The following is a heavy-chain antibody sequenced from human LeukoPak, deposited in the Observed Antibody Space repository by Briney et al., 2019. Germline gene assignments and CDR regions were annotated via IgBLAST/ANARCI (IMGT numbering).Heavy chain of an antibody. CDR1: GGSISSGGYY. CDR2: IYYSGST. J-gene: IGHJ4*02. V-gene: IGHV4-31*03. CDR3: ARVARYCSGGSCAFDY. Sequence: PSETLSLTCTVSGGSISSGGYYWSWIRQHPGKGLEWIGYIYYSGSTYYNPSLKSRVTTSVDTSKNQFSLKLSSVTAADTAVYYCARVARYCSGGSCAFDYWGQGTLVTVSS. D-gene: IGHD2-15*01.